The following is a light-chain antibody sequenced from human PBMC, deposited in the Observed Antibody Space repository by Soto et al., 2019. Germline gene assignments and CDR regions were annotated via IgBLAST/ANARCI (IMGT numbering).Light chain of an antibody. J-gene: IGKJ1*01. V-gene: IGKV1-39*01. Sequence: DIQMTQSPSSLSASEGHRVTSTCRASQGISTYLNWYEQKPGKAPKLLIYAASSLQSGVPSRFSGSGSETDFTLTISSLQPEDFATYSCQQSYSTTWTFGQGTKVEIK. CDR1: QGISTY. CDR2: AAS. CDR3: QQSYSTTWT.